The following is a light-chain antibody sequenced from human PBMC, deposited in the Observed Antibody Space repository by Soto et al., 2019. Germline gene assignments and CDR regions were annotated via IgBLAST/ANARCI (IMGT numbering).Light chain of an antibody. CDR2: GAS. Sequence: DIVMTQSPLSLPVTPGEPSPISCRASVSVRTDLAWYQQKPGQAPRLLIYGASTRAAGVPVRFSGSGSGSEFTLTIDTLQSEDFAAYYCQQYHNWLPITFGQGTRLEIK. CDR1: VSVRTD. CDR3: QQYHNWLPIT. V-gene: IGKV3-15*01. J-gene: IGKJ5*01.